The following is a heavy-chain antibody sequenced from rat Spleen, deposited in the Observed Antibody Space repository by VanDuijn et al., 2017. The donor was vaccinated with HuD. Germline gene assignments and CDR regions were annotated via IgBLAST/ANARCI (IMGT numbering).Heavy chain of an antibody. CDR2: ISTGGGNT. Sequence: EVQLVESGGGLVQPGRSLKLSCGASGFTFNNHWMSWIRQAPGKGLEWVASISTGGGNTYYRESVKGRFTISRDNAKSTLYLQMDSLRSEDTATCYCERRPGPDYWGQGVMVTVSS. D-gene: IGHD1-4*01. CDR1: GFTFNNHW. V-gene: IGHV5S23*01. J-gene: IGHJ2*01. CDR3: ERRPGPDY.